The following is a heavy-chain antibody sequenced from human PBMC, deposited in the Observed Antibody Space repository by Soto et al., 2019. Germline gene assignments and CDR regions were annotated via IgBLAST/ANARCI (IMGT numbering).Heavy chain of an antibody. CDR3: AREGGLGTFDY. CDR2: IYYSGST. J-gene: IGHJ4*02. CDR1: GGSISSYY. Sequence: ASEILSLTCTVSGGSISSYYWSWIRQPPGKGLEWIGYIYYSGSTNYDPSLKSRVTISVDTSKNQFSLKLSSVTAADTAVYYCAREGGLGTFDYWGQGTLVTVSS. D-gene: IGHD3-16*01. V-gene: IGHV4-59*01.